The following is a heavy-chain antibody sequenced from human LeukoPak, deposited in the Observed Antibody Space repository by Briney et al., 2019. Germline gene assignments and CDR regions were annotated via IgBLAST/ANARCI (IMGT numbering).Heavy chain of an antibody. V-gene: IGHV4-59*08. J-gene: IGHJ4*02. CDR2: IYYSGST. D-gene: IGHD2-15*01. CDR3: ARHPGYCSGGSCYSENFDY. CDR1: GGSISSYY. Sequence: PSETLSLTCTVSGGSISSYYWSWIRQPPGKGLEWIGYIYYSGSTSYNPSLKSRVTISVDTSKNQFSLKLSSVTAADTAVYYCARHPGYCSGGSCYSENFDYWGQGTLVTVSS.